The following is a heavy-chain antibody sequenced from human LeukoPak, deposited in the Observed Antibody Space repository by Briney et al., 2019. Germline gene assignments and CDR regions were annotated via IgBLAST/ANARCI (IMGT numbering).Heavy chain of an antibody. J-gene: IGHJ4*02. CDR1: GGTFNTYG. CDR3: ARACSGGSCYSVGPHYDY. CDR2: INPNSGGT. V-gene: IGHV1-2*04. D-gene: IGHD2-15*01. Sequence: ASVKVSCKASGGTFNTYGFAISWVRQAPGQGLEWMGWINPNSGGTNYAQKFQGWVTMTRDTSISTAYMELSRLRSDDTAVYYCARACSGGSCYSVGPHYDYWGQGTLVTVSS.